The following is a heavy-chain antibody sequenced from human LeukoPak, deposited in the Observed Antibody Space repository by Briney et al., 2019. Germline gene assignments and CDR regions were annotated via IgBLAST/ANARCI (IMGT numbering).Heavy chain of an antibody. J-gene: IGHJ6*03. CDR3: ARDAQGDYHYMDV. V-gene: IGHV1-69*05. CDR2: IIPIFGTA. D-gene: IGHD3-16*01. CDR1: GGTFSSYA. Sequence: SVKVSCKASGGTFSSYAISWVRQAPGQGLEWMGGIIPIFGTANYAQKFQGRVTMTRDTSTSTVYMELSSLRSEDTAVYYCARDAQGDYHYMDVWGKGTTVTVSS.